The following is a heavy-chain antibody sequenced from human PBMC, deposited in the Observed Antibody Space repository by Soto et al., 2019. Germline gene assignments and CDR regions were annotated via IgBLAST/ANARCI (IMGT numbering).Heavy chain of an antibody. CDR3: AITTSTVSYWFDP. CDR2: IKEDGGEQ. CDR1: GFSFSSYW. Sequence: QLMQSGGGLVRPGGSLRLSCAASGFSFSSYWMSWVRQAPGKGPEWVANIKEDGGEQHYVDSVKGRFTISRDNTENPLFLQMNNLRAEDSAIYYCAITTSTVSYWFDPWGPGTQVTVSS. D-gene: IGHD4-4*01. J-gene: IGHJ5*02. V-gene: IGHV3-7*03.